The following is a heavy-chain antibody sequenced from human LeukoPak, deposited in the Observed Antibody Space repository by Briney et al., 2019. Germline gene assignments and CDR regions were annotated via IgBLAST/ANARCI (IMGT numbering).Heavy chain of an antibody. D-gene: IGHD5-18*01. Sequence: GGSPRLSCSASGFTFSSYAMHWVHQAPGKGLEYVSAISSNGGSTYYADSVKGRFNISRDNSKNTLYLQMSSLRAEDTAVYYCVKDDSPGYSYGYNWFDPWGQGTLVTVSS. V-gene: IGHV3-64D*09. J-gene: IGHJ5*02. CDR2: ISSNGGST. CDR3: VKDDSPGYSYGYNWFDP. CDR1: GFTFSSYA.